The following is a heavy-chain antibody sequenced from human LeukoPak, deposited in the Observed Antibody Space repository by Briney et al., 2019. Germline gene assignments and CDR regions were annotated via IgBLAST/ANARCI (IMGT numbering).Heavy chain of an antibody. V-gene: IGHV3-66*01. CDR3: ARERGYYDSSGYAFDI. CDR1: GFTVSSNY. CDR2: IYSGGST. D-gene: IGHD3-22*01. J-gene: IGHJ3*02. Sequence: GGSLRLSCAASGFTVSSNYMSWVRQAPGKGLESVSVIYSGGSTYYADSVKGRFTISRDNSKNTLYLQMNSLRAEDTAVYYCARERGYYDSSGYAFDIWGQGTMVTVSS.